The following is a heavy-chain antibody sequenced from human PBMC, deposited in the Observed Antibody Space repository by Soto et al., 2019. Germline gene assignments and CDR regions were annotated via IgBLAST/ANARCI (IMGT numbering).Heavy chain of an antibody. V-gene: IGHV4-34*01. CDR3: ARGVPHYYDSSGYYPKYYFDY. CDR1: GGSFSGYY. CDR2: INHSGST. D-gene: IGHD3-22*01. Sequence: QVQLQQWGAGLLKPSETLSLTCAVYGGSFSGYYWSWIRQPPGKGLEWIGEINHSGSTNYNPSLKSRVTISVDTSKNQFSLKLSSLTAADTAVYYCARGVPHYYDSSGYYPKYYFDYWGQGTLVTVSS. J-gene: IGHJ4*02.